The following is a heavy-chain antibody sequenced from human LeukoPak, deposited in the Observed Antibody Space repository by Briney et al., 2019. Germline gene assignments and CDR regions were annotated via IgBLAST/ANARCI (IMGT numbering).Heavy chain of an antibody. CDR3: ANLGPLIAAAGPTDY. CDR1: GFTFSSYG. Sequence: GGSLRLSCAASGFTFSSYGMHWVRQAPGKGLEWVAFIRYDGSNKYYADSVKGRSTISRDNSKNTLYLQMNSLRAEDTAVYYCANLGPLIAAAGPTDYWGQGTLVTVSS. CDR2: IRYDGSNK. D-gene: IGHD6-13*01. J-gene: IGHJ4*02. V-gene: IGHV3-30*02.